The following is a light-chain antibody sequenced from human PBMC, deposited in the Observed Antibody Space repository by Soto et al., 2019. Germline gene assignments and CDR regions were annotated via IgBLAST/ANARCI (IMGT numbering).Light chain of an antibody. Sequence: EIVMTQSPATLSVSPGERATLSCRASQSVSSNLAWYQQKPGQAPRLLIYGASTRATGIPARFSGSGSGTEFPLTISRLQSEDFAIYYCQQYNNWPPYTLGQGTKLEIK. CDR2: GAS. CDR1: QSVSSN. V-gene: IGKV3-15*01. CDR3: QQYNNWPPYT. J-gene: IGKJ2*01.